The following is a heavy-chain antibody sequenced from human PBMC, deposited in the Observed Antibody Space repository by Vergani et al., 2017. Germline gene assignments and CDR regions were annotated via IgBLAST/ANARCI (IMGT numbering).Heavy chain of an antibody. CDR1: GGTFSSYA. Sequence: QVQLVQSGAEVKKPGSSVKVSCKASGGTFSSYAISWVRQAPGQGLEWMGRIIHIFGTANYAQKFQGRVTITADKSTSTAYMELNSLRAEDTAVYYCAKLRDGYNYLGYWGQGTLVTVSS. CDR2: IIHIFGTA. J-gene: IGHJ4*02. D-gene: IGHD5-24*01. V-gene: IGHV1-69*14. CDR3: AKLRDGYNYLGY.